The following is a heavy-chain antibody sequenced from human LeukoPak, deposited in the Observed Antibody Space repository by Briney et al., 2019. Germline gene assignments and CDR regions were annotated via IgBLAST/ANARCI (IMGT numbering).Heavy chain of an antibody. CDR3: TTGGSYYAEYFQH. V-gene: IGHV3-15*01. CDR1: GFTFSNAW. J-gene: IGHJ1*01. D-gene: IGHD1-26*01. CDR2: IKSKTDGGTT. Sequence: PGGSLRLSCTASGFTFSNAWMSWVRQAPGKGLEWVGRIKSKTDGGTTDYAAPVKGRFTISRDDSKNTLYLQMNSLKTEDAAVYYCTTGGSYYAEYFQHWGQGTLVTVSS.